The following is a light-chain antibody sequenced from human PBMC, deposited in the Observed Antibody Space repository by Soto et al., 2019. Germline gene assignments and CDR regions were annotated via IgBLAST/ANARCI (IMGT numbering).Light chain of an antibody. CDR1: QGISSY. CDR2: AAS. CDR3: QQYYSYPRT. Sequence: AIRMTQSPSSLSASTGDRVTITCRASQGISSYLAWYQQKPGKAPKLRIYAASTLQSGVPSRFSGSGSGTDFTLTISCLQSEEFETYDWQQYYSYPRTFGQGTKVEIK. J-gene: IGKJ1*01. V-gene: IGKV1-8*01.